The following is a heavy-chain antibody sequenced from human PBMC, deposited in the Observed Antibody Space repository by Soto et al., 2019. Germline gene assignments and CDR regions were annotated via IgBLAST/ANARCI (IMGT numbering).Heavy chain of an antibody. V-gene: IGHV1-2*04. CDR2: INPNSGGT. D-gene: IGHD2-21*02. Sequence: GASVKVSCKASGYTFTGYYMHWVRQAPGQGLEWMGWINPNSGGTNYAQKFQGWVTMTRDTSISTAYMELSRLRSDDTAVYYCVRGTDLHNYYYYYGMDVWGQGTTVTVS. CDR3: VRGTDLHNYYYYYGMDV. J-gene: IGHJ6*02. CDR1: GYTFTGYY.